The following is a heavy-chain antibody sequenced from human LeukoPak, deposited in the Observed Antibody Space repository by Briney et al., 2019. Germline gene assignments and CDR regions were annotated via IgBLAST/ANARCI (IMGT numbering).Heavy chain of an antibody. CDR2: IYHSGST. V-gene: IGHV4-38-2*02. J-gene: IGHJ4*02. CDR3: ARDLLYSSGWYSAN. D-gene: IGHD6-19*01. Sequence: SETPSLTCAVSGYSISSGYYWGWIRQPPGKGLEWIGSIYHSGSTYYNPSLKSRVTISIDTSKNQFSLKLSSVTAADTAVYYCARDLLYSSGWYSANWGQGTLVTVSS. CDR1: GYSISSGYY.